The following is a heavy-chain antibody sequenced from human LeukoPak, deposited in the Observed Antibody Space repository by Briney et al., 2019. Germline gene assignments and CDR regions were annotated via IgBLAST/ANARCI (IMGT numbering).Heavy chain of an antibody. CDR1: GFTFGHNA. D-gene: IGHD6-6*01. CDR3: AKGAPSSSSIFDF. Sequence: PSGGSLRVSCVASGFTFGHNAMAWVRQAPGKRLEWVSALSGSGGDTFYGDSVKGRFTISRDNSKNTLYLQLSSLRPDDTAVYYCAKGAPSSSSIFDFWGPGTLVTVSS. CDR2: LSGSGGDT. J-gene: IGHJ4*02. V-gene: IGHV3-23*01.